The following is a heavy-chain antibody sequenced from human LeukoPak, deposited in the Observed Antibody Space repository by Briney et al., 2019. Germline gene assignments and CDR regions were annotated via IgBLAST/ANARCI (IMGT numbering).Heavy chain of an antibody. J-gene: IGHJ4*02. V-gene: IGHV1-2*02. CDR3: ARDNFDYYNGHGYTAFDY. CDR1: GYSFSDYY. CDR2: VNPKNGDT. D-gene: IGHD3-10*01. Sequence: VASVKVSCKASGYSFSDYYINWVRQTPGHGLEWMGWVNPKNGDTKFAPKFQGRVSMTRDNSITTAFMELDRLQSDDTALYYCARDNFDYYNGHGYTAFDYWGQGALVIVSS.